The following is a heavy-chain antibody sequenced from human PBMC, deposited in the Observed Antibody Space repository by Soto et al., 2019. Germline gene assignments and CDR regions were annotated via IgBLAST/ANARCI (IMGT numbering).Heavy chain of an antibody. J-gene: IGHJ2*01. V-gene: IGHV4-31*01. CDR3: ARVLRDVLSDRYYWYFDL. D-gene: IGHD3-16*02. CDR1: GASISSGGYY. Sequence: QVQLQESGPGLVKPSQTLSLTCTVSGASISSGGYYWGWIRQHPGKSLEWIGFIYYIGTSYYNPSLATTLPLSVDTSKNHFSLNLTSVTAAHTAVYYCARVLRDVLSDRYYWYFDLWGRGTLVTVSS. CDR2: IYYIGTS.